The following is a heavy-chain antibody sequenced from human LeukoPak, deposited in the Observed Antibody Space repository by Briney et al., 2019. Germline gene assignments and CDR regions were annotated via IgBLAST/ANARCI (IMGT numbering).Heavy chain of an antibody. D-gene: IGHD6-19*01. J-gene: IGHJ4*02. CDR1: GGSISSSGYY. CDR2: IYYSGST. CDR3: ARGHFSSAWSALFDY. V-gene: IGHV4-39*07. Sequence: SETLSLTCTVSGGSISSSGYYWGWIRQPPGKGLEWIGSIYYSGSTYYNPSLKSRVTISVDTSKNQFSLKLTSVTAADTAVYYCARGHFSSAWSALFDYWGQGTLVTVSS.